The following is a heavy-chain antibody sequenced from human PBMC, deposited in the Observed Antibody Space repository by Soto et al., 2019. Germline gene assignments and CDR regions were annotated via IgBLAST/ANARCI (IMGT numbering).Heavy chain of an antibody. J-gene: IGHJ6*02. V-gene: IGHV4-38-2*02. Sequence: SETLSLTCAVSGYSIRSGYYWGWIRQPPGKGLEWIGSIYHSGSTYYNPSLKSRVTISVDTSKNQFSLKLSSVTAADTAVYYCARDESSWYYYGMDVWGQGTTVTVSS. CDR3: ARDESSWYYYGMDV. CDR2: IYHSGST. D-gene: IGHD6-13*01. CDR1: GYSIRSGYY.